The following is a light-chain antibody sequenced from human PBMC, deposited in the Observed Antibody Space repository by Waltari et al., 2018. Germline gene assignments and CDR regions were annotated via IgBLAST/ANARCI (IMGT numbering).Light chain of an antibody. J-gene: IGLJ3*02. V-gene: IGLV5-45*02. CDR1: SGINVGTYT. CDR2: YKSDSDK. CDR3: MIWHSSTWV. Sequence: QAVLTQPSSLSASPGASASLTCTLRSGINVGTYTIYWYQQKPVSPFQYLLRYKSDSDKQQGSGVPSRFSGSKDASANAGILLISGLQSEDEADYYCMIWHSSTWVFGGGTRLTVL.